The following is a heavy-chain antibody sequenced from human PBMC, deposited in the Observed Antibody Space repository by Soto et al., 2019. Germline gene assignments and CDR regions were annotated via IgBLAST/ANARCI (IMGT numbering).Heavy chain of an antibody. CDR1: GFSFENYG. D-gene: IGHD5-12*01. V-gene: IGHV3-33*06. CDR3: ANLWGDGYNLEQCYNGMDV. CDR2: IWYDGSLQ. Sequence: QVQMVESGGGVVQPGRSLRLSCAASGFSFENYGMHWVRQAPGRGLEWVAIIWYDGSLQYYAAAVKGRFTISRDNSKNTLYLEMNSLRAEDTVVYYCANLWGDGYNLEQCYNGMDVWGQGATVIVSS. J-gene: IGHJ6*02.